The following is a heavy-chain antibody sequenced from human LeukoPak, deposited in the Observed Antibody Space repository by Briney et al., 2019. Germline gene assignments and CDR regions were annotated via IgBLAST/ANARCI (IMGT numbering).Heavy chain of an antibody. V-gene: IGHV4-59*08. Sequence: PSETLSLTCTVSGASINNNFWTWLRQPPGKGLEWIGYIYSSGSANHNPSLKSRVIISGDTSKNQISLNLTSVTAADTAVYFCARHRDYYDSWGHGTLVTVSS. D-gene: IGHD3-22*01. CDR2: IYSSGSA. J-gene: IGHJ4*01. CDR1: GASINNNF. CDR3: ARHRDYYDS.